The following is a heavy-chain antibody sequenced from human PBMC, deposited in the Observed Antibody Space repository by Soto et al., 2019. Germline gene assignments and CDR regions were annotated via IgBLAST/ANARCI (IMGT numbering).Heavy chain of an antibody. Sequence: QVQLQESGPGLVKPSETLSLTCTVSGGSISSYYWSWIRQPAGKGLEWIGRIYTSGSTNYNPSLKSRVTMSADTSKTPFSLQLSSVTAADTAVYYCATEQQTGFAPWGQGTLVTVSS. CDR1: GGSISSYY. J-gene: IGHJ5*02. V-gene: IGHV4-4*07. CDR3: ATEQQTGFAP. CDR2: IYTSGST.